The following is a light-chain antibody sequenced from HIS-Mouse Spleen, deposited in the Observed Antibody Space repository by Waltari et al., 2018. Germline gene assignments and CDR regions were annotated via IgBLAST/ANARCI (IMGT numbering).Light chain of an antibody. CDR2: STS. V-gene: IGLV7-43*01. Sequence: QTVVTQEPSLTVSPGGTVTLTCASSTGAVTSGYYPNWFQQKPGQAPRALIYSTSNTHAWTPARFSGSLLRGKAALTLSGVQPEDEAEYYCLLYYGGAQLVFGGGTKLTVL. CDR3: LLYYGGAQLV. CDR1: TGAVTSGYY. J-gene: IGLJ3*02.